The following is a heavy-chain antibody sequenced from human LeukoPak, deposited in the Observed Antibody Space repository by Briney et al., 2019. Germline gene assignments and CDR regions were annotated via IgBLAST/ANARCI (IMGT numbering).Heavy chain of an antibody. V-gene: IGHV1-69*13. Sequence: SVKVSCKASGGTFSSYAISWVRQAPGQGLEWMGGIIPIFGTANYAQKFQGRVTITADESTSTAYMELSSLRSEDTAVYYCARDHYYYDSSGYYHPLDYWGQGTLVTVSS. CDR3: ARDHYYYDSSGYYHPLDY. CDR1: GGTFSSYA. D-gene: IGHD3-22*01. J-gene: IGHJ4*02. CDR2: IIPIFGTA.